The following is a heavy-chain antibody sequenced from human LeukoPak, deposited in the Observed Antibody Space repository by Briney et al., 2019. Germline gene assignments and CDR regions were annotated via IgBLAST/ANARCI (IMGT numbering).Heavy chain of an antibody. V-gene: IGHV3-21*01. D-gene: IGHD6-19*01. CDR2: ISSSSSYI. Sequence: GGSLRLSCAASGFTFSSYSMNWVRQAPGKGLEWVSSISSSSSYIYYADSVKGRFTISRDNAKNSLYLQMNSLRAEDTAVYYCAGAVAGTGGGFDYWGQGTLVTVSS. CDR3: AGAVAGTGGGFDY. J-gene: IGHJ4*02. CDR1: GFTFSSYS.